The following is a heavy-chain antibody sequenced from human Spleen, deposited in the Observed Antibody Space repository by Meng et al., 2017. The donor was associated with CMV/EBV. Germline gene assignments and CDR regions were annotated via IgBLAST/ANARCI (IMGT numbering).Heavy chain of an antibody. V-gene: IGHV4-59*01. CDR2: ISYTGST. CDR1: GGSISSYY. CDR3: ARAGGYTSPLGY. Sequence: SETLSLTCTVSGGSISSYYWSWIRQPPGKGLEWIGYISYTGSTNYNPSLKSRVTISVDTSKNQYSLKLSSVTAADTAVYYCARAGGYTSPLGYWGQGTLVTVSS. J-gene: IGHJ4*02. D-gene: IGHD5-12*01.